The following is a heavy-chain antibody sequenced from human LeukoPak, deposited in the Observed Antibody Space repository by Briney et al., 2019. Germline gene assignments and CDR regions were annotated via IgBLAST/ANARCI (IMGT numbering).Heavy chain of an antibody. J-gene: IGHJ3*02. CDR2: IYYSGST. CDR1: GGSLSSDY. D-gene: IGHD4-17*01. V-gene: IGHV4-59*08. CDR3: AKRLYGDYIDAFDI. Sequence: PSETLSLTRTVPGGSLSSDYWSWIRQPPGEGLGWIEYIYYSGSTNYNPSLKSRVTISVDTSKNQFSLKLSSVTAADTAVYYCAKRLYGDYIDAFDIWGQGTMVTVSS.